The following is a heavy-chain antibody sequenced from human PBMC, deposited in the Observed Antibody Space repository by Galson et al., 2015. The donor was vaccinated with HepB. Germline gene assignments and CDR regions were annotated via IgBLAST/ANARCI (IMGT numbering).Heavy chain of an antibody. Sequence: SVKVSCKASGYTFTSYGISWVRQAPGQGLEWMGWISAYNGNTNYAQKLQGRVTMTTDTSTSTAYMELRSLRSDDTAVYYCARPREYGDYVYAFDIWGQGTMVTVSS. D-gene: IGHD4-17*01. V-gene: IGHV1-18*04. CDR2: ISAYNGNT. J-gene: IGHJ3*02. CDR3: ARPREYGDYVYAFDI. CDR1: GYTFTSYG.